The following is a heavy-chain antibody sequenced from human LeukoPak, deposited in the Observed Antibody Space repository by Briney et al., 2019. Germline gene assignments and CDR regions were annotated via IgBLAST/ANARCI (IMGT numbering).Heavy chain of an antibody. J-gene: IGHJ4*02. CDR2: IYYSGST. Sequence: SETLSLTCTVSGGSISSYYWSWIRQPPGKGLEWIGYIYYSGSTNYNPSLKSQVTISVDTSKNQFSLKLSSVTAADTAVYYCARLSGYYGSGSFGYWGQGTLVTVSS. V-gene: IGHV4-59*08. CDR3: ARLSGYYGSGSFGY. D-gene: IGHD3-10*01. CDR1: GGSISSYY.